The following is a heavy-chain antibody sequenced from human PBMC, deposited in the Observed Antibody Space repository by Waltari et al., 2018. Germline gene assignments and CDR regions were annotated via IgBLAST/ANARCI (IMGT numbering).Heavy chain of an antibody. CDR3: AREYSGYDHYYYYGMDV. Sequence: QVQLQESGPGRVKPSETLSLTCAVSGYSISSGYYWGWIRQPPGKGLEWIGSIYHSGSTYYNPSLKSRVTISVDTSKNQFSLKLSSVTAADTAVYYCAREYSGYDHYYYYGMDVWGQGTTVTVSS. V-gene: IGHV4-38-2*02. CDR2: IYHSGST. J-gene: IGHJ6*02. CDR1: GYSISSGYY. D-gene: IGHD5-12*01.